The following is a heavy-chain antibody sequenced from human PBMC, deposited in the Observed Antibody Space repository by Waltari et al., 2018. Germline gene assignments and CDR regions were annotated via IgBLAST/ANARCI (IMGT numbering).Heavy chain of an antibody. J-gene: IGHJ4*02. CDR3: ARDRGRGLYLDS. D-gene: IGHD5-12*01. Sequence: QVQLQESGPGLVKPSGTLSLTCSVPGDPLNTNYWWSWVRQAPGKGLEWIGQIHRSGRTHYHPSLESRVATSIDTSKNEFSLEVTSATAADTAVYFCARDRGRGLYLDSWGQGILVTVSP. V-gene: IGHV4-4*02. CDR2: IHRSGRT. CDR1: GDPLNTNYW.